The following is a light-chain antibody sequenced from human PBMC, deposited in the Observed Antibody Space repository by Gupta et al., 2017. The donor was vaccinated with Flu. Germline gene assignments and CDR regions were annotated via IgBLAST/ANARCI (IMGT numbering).Light chain of an antibody. V-gene: IGLV1-40*01. J-gene: IGLJ3*02. Sequence: HSILTQPPSVTGAPAQRVTIPCTGSSTNIGAGYDTHWSQQHPATAPNLLIYGNNNRPSWGPARFSASKSGTSTALAITGLQPEEAEYYCQCYDRTPRGPNWVFGGGTKLTVL. CDR2: GNN. CDR3: QCYDRTPRGPNWV. CDR1: STNIGAGYD.